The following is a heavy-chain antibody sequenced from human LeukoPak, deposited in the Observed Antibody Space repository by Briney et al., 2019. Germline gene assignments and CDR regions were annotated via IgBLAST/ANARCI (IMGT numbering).Heavy chain of an antibody. D-gene: IGHD2/OR15-2a*01. Sequence: SETLSLTCTVSGGSINNYYWSWIRQPPGKGLEWIGYIQYGGRTYYSPSLKSRVTISMDLSKIQFSLKMSSVTAADTAVYYRARDFFGDFDHWGQGILVTVSS. V-gene: IGHV4-59*13. J-gene: IGHJ4*02. CDR3: ARDFFGDFDH. CDR1: GGSINNYY. CDR2: IQYGGRT.